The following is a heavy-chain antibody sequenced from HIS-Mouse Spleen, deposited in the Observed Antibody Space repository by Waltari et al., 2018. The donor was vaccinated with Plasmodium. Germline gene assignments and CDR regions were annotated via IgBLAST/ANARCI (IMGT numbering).Heavy chain of an antibody. CDR1: GFTFSSYG. CDR2: ISYDGSNK. CDR3: AKDHPGGQYSSGWYLLQH. Sequence: AASGFTFSSYGLPWVRQAPGKGLDWVAGISYDGSNKYYADSVKGRFTISRDNSKNTLYLQMNSLRAEDTAVYYCAKDHPGGQYSSGWYLLQHWGQGTLVTVSS. J-gene: IGHJ1*01. D-gene: IGHD6-19*01. V-gene: IGHV3-30*18.